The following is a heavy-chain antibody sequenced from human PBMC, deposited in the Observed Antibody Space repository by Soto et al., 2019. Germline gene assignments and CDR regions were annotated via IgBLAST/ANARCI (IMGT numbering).Heavy chain of an antibody. J-gene: IGHJ3*02. V-gene: IGHV1-18*01. CDR3: ARVWTEGATYREDAFDM. CDR2: ISTYNGKT. D-gene: IGHD1-26*01. Sequence: QLQLVQSGGEVKTPGASVKVFCTTSGYTFTSHCISWVRQAPGQGLEWMGLISTYNGKTDYAQQFQVRVTMTADTRTSTVYMEVRSLRSDDTAVYYWARVWTEGATYREDAFDMCGQGTKVTVSS. CDR1: GYTFTSHC.